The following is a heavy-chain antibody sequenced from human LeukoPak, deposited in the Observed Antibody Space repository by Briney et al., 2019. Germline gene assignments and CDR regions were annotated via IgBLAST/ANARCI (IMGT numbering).Heavy chain of an antibody. CDR3: AADLGWELVHWYFDL. V-gene: IGHV1-2*04. Sequence: ASVKVSCKASGYTFTGYYMHWVRQAPGQGLEWMGWINPNSGGTNYAQKFQGWVTMTRDTSISTAYMELSSLRSEDTAVYYCAADLGWELVHWYFDLWGRGTLVTVSS. CDR2: INPNSGGT. D-gene: IGHD1-26*01. CDR1: GYTFTGYY. J-gene: IGHJ2*01.